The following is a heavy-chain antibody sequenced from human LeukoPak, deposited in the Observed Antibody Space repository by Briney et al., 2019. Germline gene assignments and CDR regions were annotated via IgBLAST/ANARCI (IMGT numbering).Heavy chain of an antibody. V-gene: IGHV3-23*01. CDR1: DFTFANYA. Sequence: GGSLRLSCVGSDFTFANYAMTWVRLTPGKGLEWVSSIKGSGSYAMYADSVSGRFTTSRDNSRNTIFLQMTSLRDEDTAIYYCGRDPNGDYIGAFEFWGLGTLVSVSS. D-gene: IGHD4-17*01. CDR3: GRDPNGDYIGAFEF. CDR2: IKGSGSYA. J-gene: IGHJ3*01.